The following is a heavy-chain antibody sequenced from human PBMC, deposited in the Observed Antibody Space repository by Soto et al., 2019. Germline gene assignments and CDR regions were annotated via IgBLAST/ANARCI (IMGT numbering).Heavy chain of an antibody. V-gene: IGHV5-51*01. Sequence: GESLKISCKGSGYSFTSYWIGWVRQMPGKGLEWMGIIYPGDSDTRYSPSFQGQVTIPADKSISTAYLQWSSLKASDTAMYYCAILTSYIHSRGYYNRHDAFDIWGQGAMVTVSS. CDR2: IYPGDSDT. CDR3: AILTSYIHSRGYYNRHDAFDI. D-gene: IGHD3-22*01. J-gene: IGHJ3*02. CDR1: GYSFTSYW.